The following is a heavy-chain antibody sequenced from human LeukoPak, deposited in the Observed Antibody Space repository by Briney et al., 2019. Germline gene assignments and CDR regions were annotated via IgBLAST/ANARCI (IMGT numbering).Heavy chain of an antibody. CDR3: ARALYHTFDY. J-gene: IGHJ4*02. CDR2: IIPIFGTA. CDR1: GGIFSSYG. Sequence: SVKVSCKASGGIFSSYGISWVRQAPGQGLEWMGGIIPIFGTANYAQKFQGRVTITADESSNTAYMELRSLRSDDTAVYYCARALYHTFDYWGQGTLVTVSS. D-gene: IGHD2-2*01. V-gene: IGHV1-69*13.